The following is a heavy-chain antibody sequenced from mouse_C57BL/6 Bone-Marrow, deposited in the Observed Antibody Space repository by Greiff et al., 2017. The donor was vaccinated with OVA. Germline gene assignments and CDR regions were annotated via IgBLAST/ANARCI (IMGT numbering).Heavy chain of an antibody. J-gene: IGHJ3*01. Sequence: VQLKESGGDLVKPGGSLKLSCAASGFTFSSYGMSWVRQTPDKRLEWVATISSGGSYTYYPDSVKGRFTISRDNAKNTLYLQMSSLKSEDTAMYYCARHSSGPAWFAYWGQGTLVTVSA. V-gene: IGHV5-6*01. CDR1: GFTFSSYG. CDR2: ISSGGSYT. CDR3: ARHSSGPAWFAY. D-gene: IGHD3-2*02.